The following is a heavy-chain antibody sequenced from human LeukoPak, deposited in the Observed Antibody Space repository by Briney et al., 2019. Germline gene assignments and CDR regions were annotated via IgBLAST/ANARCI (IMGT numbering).Heavy chain of an antibody. V-gene: IGHV3-74*01. CDR2: INPDGSSK. CDR1: AFTFSSYW. J-gene: IGHJ4*02. Sequence: PGGSLRLSCAASAFTFSSYWMHWVRQAPGKGLVWVSRINPDGSSKTYADSVKGRFTISRDNAKNTLYLQMNSLRAEDTAVYYCARTRTVTAQFDYWGQGTLVTVSS. D-gene: IGHD4-17*01. CDR3: ARTRTVTAQFDY.